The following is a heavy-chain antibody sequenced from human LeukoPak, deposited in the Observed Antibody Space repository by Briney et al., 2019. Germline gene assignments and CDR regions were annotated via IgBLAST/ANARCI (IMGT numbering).Heavy chain of an antibody. D-gene: IGHD2-8*01. CDR1: GYSISSGYY. CDR2: IYHSGST. Sequence: SETLSLTCAVSGYSISSGYYWGWIRQPPGKGLEWIGSIYHSGSTYYNPSLKSRVTISVDTSKNQFSLKLSSVTAADTAVYYCARMVYAMNFIDYWSQGTLVTVSS. J-gene: IGHJ4*02. V-gene: IGHV4-38-2*01. CDR3: ARMVYAMNFIDY.